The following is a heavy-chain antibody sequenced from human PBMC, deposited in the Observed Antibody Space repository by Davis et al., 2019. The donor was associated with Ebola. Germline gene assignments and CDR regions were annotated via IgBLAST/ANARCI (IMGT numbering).Heavy chain of an antibody. CDR1: GFTFSSYA. J-gene: IGHJ4*02. V-gene: IGHV3-30*04. Sequence: GESLKISCAASGFTFSSYAMHWVRQAPGKGLEWVAVISHDGSNKYYADSVKGRFTISRDNAKNSLYLQMNSLRTEDTAVYYCVTENWYRFESWGQGTLVTVSS. CDR3: VTENWYRFES. CDR2: ISHDGSNK. D-gene: IGHD1/OR15-1a*01.